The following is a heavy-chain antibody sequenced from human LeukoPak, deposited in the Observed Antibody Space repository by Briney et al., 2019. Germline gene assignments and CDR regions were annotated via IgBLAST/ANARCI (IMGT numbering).Heavy chain of an antibody. CDR1: GFTFDEYG. CDR3: ANGDGFDY. J-gene: IGHJ4*02. V-gene: IGHV3-7*01. CDR2: IKQDGSET. D-gene: IGHD5-24*01. Sequence: GGSLRLSCAASGFTFDEYGMSWVRQAPGKGLEWVANIKQDGSETYYADSVKGRFTIFRDNAKNSLYLQMDSLRVEDTAVYYCANGDGFDYWGQGTLVIVSS.